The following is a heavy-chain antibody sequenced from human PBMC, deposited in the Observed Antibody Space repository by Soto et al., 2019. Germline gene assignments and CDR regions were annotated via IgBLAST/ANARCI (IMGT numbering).Heavy chain of an antibody. Sequence: QVQLVQSGAEVTKPGASVKVSCKASGYTFTNYGISWVRRAPGQGLEWMGWISTHNGNTNYAQNLQGRVTMTTDTSTXXXXXXXXXXXXXXTAXXXXXXXXXEFSGNXXXWFDSWGQGTLVTVSS. V-gene: IGHV1-18*01. D-gene: IGHD5-12*01. CDR2: ISTHNGNT. CDR3: XXXXXEFSGNXXXWFDS. J-gene: IGHJ5*01. CDR1: GYTFTNYG.